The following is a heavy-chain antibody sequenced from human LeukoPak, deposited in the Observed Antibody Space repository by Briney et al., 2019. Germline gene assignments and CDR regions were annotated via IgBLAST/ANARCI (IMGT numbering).Heavy chain of an antibody. CDR1: GFTFSSYG. CDR2: IWYDGSNK. Sequence: GGSLRLSCAASGFTFSSYGMHWVRQAPGKGLEWVAVIWYDGSNKYYADSVKGRFTISRDNSKNTLYLQMNSLRAEDTAVYYCARGARYCSGGSCRKGFDYWGQGTLVTVSS. CDR3: ARGARYCSGGSCRKGFDY. J-gene: IGHJ4*02. D-gene: IGHD2-15*01. V-gene: IGHV3-33*01.